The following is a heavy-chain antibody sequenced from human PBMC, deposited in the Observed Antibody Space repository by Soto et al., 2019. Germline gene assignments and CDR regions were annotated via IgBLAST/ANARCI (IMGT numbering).Heavy chain of an antibody. D-gene: IGHD1-26*01. V-gene: IGHV3-30*18. CDR2: MSYDGSNT. CDR1: GFNFSTYA. Sequence: LXLSCAASGFNFSTYAMDWVRQAPGKGLEWVAVMSYDGSNTYYADSVKGRFTISRDNSKNTLYLQMNSLRPADTGVYYCAKRKRGAPVSYFDFWGQGTLVTVSS. J-gene: IGHJ4*02. CDR3: AKRKRGAPVSYFDF.